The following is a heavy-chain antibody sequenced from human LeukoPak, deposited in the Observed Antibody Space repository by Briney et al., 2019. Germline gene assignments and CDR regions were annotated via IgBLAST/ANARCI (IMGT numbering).Heavy chain of an antibody. CDR2: IKQDGSEK. Sequence: GGFLRLSCAASGFTFSNYWMSWVRQAPGKGLEWVANIKQDGSEKYYVDSVKGRFTISRDNAKNSLYLQMNSLRVEDTAVYYCARLIFNYGDYGADWFDPWGQGTLVTVSS. CDR1: GFTFSNYW. CDR3: ARLIFNYGDYGADWFDP. V-gene: IGHV3-7*01. J-gene: IGHJ5*02. D-gene: IGHD4-17*01.